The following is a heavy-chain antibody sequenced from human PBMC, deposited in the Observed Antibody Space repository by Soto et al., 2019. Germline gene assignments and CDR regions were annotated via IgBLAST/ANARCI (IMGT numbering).Heavy chain of an antibody. J-gene: IGHJ4*02. CDR2: ISYDGRDK. CDR1: GFIFASYE. Sequence: QVQLVESGGGVVQPGGSLRLSCAASGFIFASYEMHWVRQAPGKGLEWVAVISYDGRDKHYADSAKGRFTISRDNSKNTLFLQLNSLRAEDTAMYYCNHFATSGYRGNFDSWGQGTLVTVSS. V-gene: IGHV3-30*04. CDR3: NHFATSGYRGNFDS. D-gene: IGHD3-22*01.